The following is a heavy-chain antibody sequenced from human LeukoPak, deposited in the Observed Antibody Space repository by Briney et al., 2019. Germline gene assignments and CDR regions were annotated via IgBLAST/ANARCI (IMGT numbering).Heavy chain of an antibody. V-gene: IGHV3-53*01. J-gene: IGHJ3*02. CDR1: GFDVSSHH. D-gene: IGHD3-22*01. CDR3: ARGGRGSAAVVAPRSFDI. Sequence: GSLRPSCAASGFDVSSHHMVWVRQAPGKGLEWVSVTYTRGNSYYTDSVKGRFIISRDTSKNTMDLQMNSLRPEDSALYFCARGGRGSAAVVAPRSFDIWGQGTMVAVSS. CDR2: TYTRGNS.